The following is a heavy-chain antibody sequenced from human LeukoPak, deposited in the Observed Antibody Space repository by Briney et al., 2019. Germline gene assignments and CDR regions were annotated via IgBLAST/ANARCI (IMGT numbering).Heavy chain of an antibody. D-gene: IGHD3-22*01. J-gene: IGHJ3*02. Sequence: SGTLSLTCAVSGGSISSSNWWSWVRQPPGKGLEWIGEIYHSGSTNYNPSLKSRVTISVDKSKNQFSLKLSSVTAADTAVYYCARERLGDSSGHPDENDAFDIWGQGTMVTVSS. CDR3: ARERLGDSSGHPDENDAFDI. V-gene: IGHV4-4*02. CDR2: IYHSGST. CDR1: GGSISSSNW.